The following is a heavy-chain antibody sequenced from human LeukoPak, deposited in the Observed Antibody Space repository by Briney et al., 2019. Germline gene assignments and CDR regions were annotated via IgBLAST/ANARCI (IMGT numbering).Heavy chain of an antibody. V-gene: IGHV4-61*02. J-gene: IGHJ6*02. CDR2: IYTSGST. Sequence: SETLSLTCTVSGGSISSGSYYWSWIRQPAGKGLEWIGRIYTSGSTNYNPSLKSRVTISVDTSKNQFSLKLSSVTAADTAVYYCARGNLDYEYGMDVWGQGTTVTVSS. CDR1: GGSISSGSYY. CDR3: ARGNLDYEYGMDV.